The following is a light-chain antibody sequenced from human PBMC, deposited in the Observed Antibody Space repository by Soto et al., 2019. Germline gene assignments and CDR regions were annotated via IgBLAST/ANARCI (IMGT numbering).Light chain of an antibody. CDR2: EDN. V-gene: IGLV6-57*04. Sequence: NFMLTQPRSVSESPGKTVTISCTSSSGSIAANFVQWYQQPPGSAPTAVIFEDNQRPSGVHDRFSGSIDTASNSASRTISGLKTEDDADYYCQFFDDTTVIFGGGTNLTVL. J-gene: IGLJ2*01. CDR3: QFFDDTTVI. CDR1: SGSIAANF.